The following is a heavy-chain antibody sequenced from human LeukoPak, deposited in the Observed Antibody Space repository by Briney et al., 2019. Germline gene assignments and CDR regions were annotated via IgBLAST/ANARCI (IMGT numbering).Heavy chain of an antibody. J-gene: IGHJ4*02. CDR3: ARTTLYYFDY. Sequence: SETLSLTCTVSGGSISSYYWSWIRQPPGKGLEWIGYIYYSGSTNYNPSLKSRVTISVDTSKNQFSLKLSSVTAADTAVYYCARTTLYYFDYWGQGTLVTVSS. CDR1: GGSISSYY. CDR2: IYYSGST. D-gene: IGHD1-26*01. V-gene: IGHV4-59*01.